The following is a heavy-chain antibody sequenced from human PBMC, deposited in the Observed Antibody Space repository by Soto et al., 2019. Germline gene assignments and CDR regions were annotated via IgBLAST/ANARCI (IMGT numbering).Heavy chain of an antibody. J-gene: IGHJ5*02. D-gene: IGHD2-15*01. Sequence: GGSMRVSCAASGFTFSSYSMNWVRQAPGKGLEWVSSISSSSSYIYYADSVKGRFTISRDNAKNSLYLQMNSLRAEDTAVYYCASLLGVAATSNWFDPWGQGTLVTVSS. CDR2: ISSSSSYI. V-gene: IGHV3-21*01. CDR3: ASLLGVAATSNWFDP. CDR1: GFTFSSYS.